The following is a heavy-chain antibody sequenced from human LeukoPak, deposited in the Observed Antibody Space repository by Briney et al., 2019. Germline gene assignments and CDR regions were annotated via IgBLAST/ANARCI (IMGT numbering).Heavy chain of an antibody. Sequence: GGSLRLSCVASEFTLSSAWVSWVRQAPGKGLEWVSVIRSDGSITTYADSVKGRFTISRDTAKNTLYLQMNSLRAEDTAVYYCARDGRSGNFDKWGQGTLVSVSS. CDR3: ARDGRSGNFDK. D-gene: IGHD1-26*01. CDR1: EFTLSSAW. J-gene: IGHJ4*02. V-gene: IGHV3-74*01. CDR2: IRSDGSIT.